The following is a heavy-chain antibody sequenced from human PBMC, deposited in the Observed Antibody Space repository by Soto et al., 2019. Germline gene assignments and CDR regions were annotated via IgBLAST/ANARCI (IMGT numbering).Heavy chain of an antibody. Sequence: SETLSLTCAVYGGSFSGYYWSWIRQPPGKGLEWIGYIYYSGSTNYNPSLKSRVTISVDTSKNQFSLKLSSVTAADTAVYYCARFVVPAATYYYYYMDVWGKGTTVTVSS. CDR1: GGSFSGYY. J-gene: IGHJ6*03. CDR2: IYYSGST. CDR3: ARFVVPAATYYYYYMDV. D-gene: IGHD2-2*01. V-gene: IGHV4-59*01.